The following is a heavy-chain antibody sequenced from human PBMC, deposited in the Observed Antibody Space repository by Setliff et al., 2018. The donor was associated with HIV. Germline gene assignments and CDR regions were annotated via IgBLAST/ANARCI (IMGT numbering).Heavy chain of an antibody. CDR1: GGSISSSSHY. Sequence: SETLSLTCTVSGGSISSSSHYWSWIRQPPGKGLEWIGSIYYSGSTYYNPSLKSRVTISVDTSKNQFSLKLSSVTAADTAVYYCARLGSDYYDSSGYLYYFDYWGQGTLVTVSS. J-gene: IGHJ4*02. D-gene: IGHD3-22*01. CDR3: ARLGSDYYDSSGYLYYFDY. CDR2: IYYSGST. V-gene: IGHV4-39*01.